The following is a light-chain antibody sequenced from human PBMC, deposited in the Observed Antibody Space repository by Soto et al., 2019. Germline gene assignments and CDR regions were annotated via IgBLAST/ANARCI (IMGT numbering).Light chain of an antibody. CDR2: GAS. CDR3: QRDDNSPPHT. Sequence: EIVLTQSPGTLSLSPGEGASLSCRASQSVRNNYLAWYQQKPGQAPRLLLYGASNRATGIPDRFTGSGSGTDFTLTISPLESEDFAVYYGQRDDNSPPHTFGKGTRLEIK. J-gene: IGKJ2*01. V-gene: IGKV3-20*01. CDR1: QSVRNNY.